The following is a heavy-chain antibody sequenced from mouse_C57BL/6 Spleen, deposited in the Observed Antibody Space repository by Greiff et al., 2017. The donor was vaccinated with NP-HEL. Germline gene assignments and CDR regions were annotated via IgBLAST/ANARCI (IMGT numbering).Heavy chain of an antibody. V-gene: IGHV5-17*01. CDR3: ARPMVTTNFDV. D-gene: IGHD2-2*01. Sequence: DVKLVESGGGLVKPGGSLKLSCAASGFTFSDYGMHWVRQAPEKGLEWVAYISSGSSTIYYADTVKGRFTISRDNAKNTLFLQMTSLRSEDTAMYYCARPMVTTNFDVWGTGTTVTVSS. J-gene: IGHJ1*03. CDR1: GFTFSDYG. CDR2: ISSGSSTI.